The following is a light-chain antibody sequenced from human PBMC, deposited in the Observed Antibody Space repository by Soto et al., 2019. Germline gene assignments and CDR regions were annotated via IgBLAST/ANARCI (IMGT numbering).Light chain of an antibody. J-gene: IGKJ5*01. CDR2: NAS. V-gene: IGKV3-11*01. CDR3: RQHGGRPPIT. CDR1: QSGSTF. Sequence: ETERTQSPATRSLSPGEGAILSCRASQSGSTFSAWFRAKPRDPPRLLIYNASNRTTVIPARCSGSGSGTNFTPTISSLEPEDFAAYYCRQHGGRPPITCGQGTRLEIK.